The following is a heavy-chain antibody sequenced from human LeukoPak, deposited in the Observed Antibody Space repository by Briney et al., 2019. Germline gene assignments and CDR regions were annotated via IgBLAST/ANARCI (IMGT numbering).Heavy chain of an antibody. V-gene: IGHV4-34*01. J-gene: IGHJ5*02. CDR3: ARDSGTTGEVKFDP. CDR1: GGSFSGYY. D-gene: IGHD3-10*01. Sequence: PSGTLSLTCAVYGGSFSGYYWNWVRQPPGKGLEWIGETDHGGSAKYNPSLKSRVTISVDTSKNQFPLNLISVTAADTAVYYCARDSGTTGEVKFDPWGQGTLVTVSS. CDR2: TDHGGSA.